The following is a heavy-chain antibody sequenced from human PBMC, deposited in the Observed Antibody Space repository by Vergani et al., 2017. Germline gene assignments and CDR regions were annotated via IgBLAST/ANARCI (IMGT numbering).Heavy chain of an antibody. D-gene: IGHD3-16*01. J-gene: IGHJ6*02. Sequence: QLQLHKSGPGLVKPSETLSLTCTLSGGSISSSSHFWGWLRQTPGKCLEWIGSIYYSGSTYYNPSLKSRVSISVDTSKNQFSLKLSSVTAADSAVYYCARHDSGHYDSSYYGLDVWGQGTTVTVSS. CDR2: IYYSGST. V-gene: IGHV4-39*01. CDR3: ARHDSGHYDSSYYGLDV. CDR1: GGSISSSSHF.